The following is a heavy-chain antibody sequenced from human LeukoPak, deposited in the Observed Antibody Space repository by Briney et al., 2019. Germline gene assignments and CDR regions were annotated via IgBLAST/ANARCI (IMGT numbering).Heavy chain of an antibody. D-gene: IGHD2-15*01. J-gene: IGHJ6*03. V-gene: IGHV3-21*01. CDR2: ISSSSSYI. CDR3: ARVECCGGSCYLSDYYYYYMDV. Sequence: PGGSLRLSCAASGFTFSSYSMNWVRQAPGKGLEWVSSISSSSSYIYYADSVKGRFTISRDNAKNSLYLQMNSLRAEDTAVYYCARVECCGGSCYLSDYYYYYMDVWGKGTTVTVSS. CDR1: GFTFSSYS.